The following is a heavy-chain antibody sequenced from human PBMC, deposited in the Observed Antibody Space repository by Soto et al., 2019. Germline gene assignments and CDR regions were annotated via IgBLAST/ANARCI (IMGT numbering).Heavy chain of an antibody. CDR3: ATVLSYYGSGSPSFDP. Sequence: ASVKVSCKVSGYTLTELSMHWVRQAPGKGLEWMGGFDPEDGETIYAQKFQGRVTMTEDTSTDTAYMELSSLRSEDTAVYYCATVLSYYGSGSPSFDPWGQGTLVTVSS. CDR1: GYTLTELS. J-gene: IGHJ5*02. CDR2: FDPEDGET. V-gene: IGHV1-24*01. D-gene: IGHD3-10*01.